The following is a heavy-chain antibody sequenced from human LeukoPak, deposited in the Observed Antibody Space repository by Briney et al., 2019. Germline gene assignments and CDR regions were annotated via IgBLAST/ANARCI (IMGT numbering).Heavy chain of an antibody. V-gene: IGHV3-74*01. CDR2: INRDGSST. D-gene: IGHD3-16*02. CDR3: ARDLVSAFQH. J-gene: IGHJ1*01. CDR1: GFTFSSYW. Sequence: GGSLRLSCAASGFTFSSYWMHWVRQAPGKGLVWVSRINRDGSSTSYADSVKGRFTISRDNAKNTLYLQMNSLRAEDTAVYYCARDLVSAFQHWGQGTLVTVSS.